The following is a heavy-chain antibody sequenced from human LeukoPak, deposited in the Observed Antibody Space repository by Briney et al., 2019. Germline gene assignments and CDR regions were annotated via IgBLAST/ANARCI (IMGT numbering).Heavy chain of an antibody. CDR1: GYTLTSYG. V-gene: IGHV1-18*01. J-gene: IGHJ4*02. Sequence: PSVKVSCKASGYTLTSYGISWVRQAPGQGLEWMGWISAYNGNTNYAQKLQGRVTMTTDTSTSTAYMELRSLRSDDTAVYYCARVGSGWYDQGYWGQGTLVTVSS. CDR3: ARVGSGWYDQGY. D-gene: IGHD6-19*01. CDR2: ISAYNGNT.